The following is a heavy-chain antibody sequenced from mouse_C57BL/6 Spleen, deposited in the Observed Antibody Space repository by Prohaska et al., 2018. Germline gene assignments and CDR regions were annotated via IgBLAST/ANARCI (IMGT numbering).Heavy chain of an antibody. CDR3: VRAFAY. CDR2: IRSKSSNYAT. V-gene: IGHV10-3*01. J-gene: IGHJ3*01. Sequence: VARIRSKSSNYATYYADSVKDRFTISRDESQSMLYLQMNNLKTEDTAMYYCVRAFAYWGQGTLVTVSA.